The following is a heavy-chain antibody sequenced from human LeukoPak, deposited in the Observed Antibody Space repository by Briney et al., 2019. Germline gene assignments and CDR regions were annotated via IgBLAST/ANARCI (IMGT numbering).Heavy chain of an antibody. CDR3: AKDTSMPLNY. CDR2: ISYDGSNQ. CDR1: GFTFSSYG. J-gene: IGHJ4*02. V-gene: IGHV3-30*18. D-gene: IGHD2/OR15-2a*01. Sequence: SGGSLRLSCAAPGFTFSSYGMRWVRQAPGGGLEWVAVISYDGSNQYYADSVKGRFTISRDNSKNTLYLQMNSLRAEDTAVYYCAKDTSMPLNYWGQGTLVTVSS.